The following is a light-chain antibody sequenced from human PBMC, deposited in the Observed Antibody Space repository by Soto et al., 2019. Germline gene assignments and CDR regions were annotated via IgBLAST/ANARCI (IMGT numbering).Light chain of an antibody. CDR2: KAS. CDR3: QQDNSYPLT. V-gene: IGKV1-5*03. Sequence: DIQMTQSPSSLSACVGDRVSITCRASQSINSWLAWYQQKSGKAPKLLIYKASSLESGVPSRFSGSGSGTEFTLIISSLQPDDFATYYCQQDNSYPLTLGGGAKEDIK. CDR1: QSINSW. J-gene: IGKJ4*01.